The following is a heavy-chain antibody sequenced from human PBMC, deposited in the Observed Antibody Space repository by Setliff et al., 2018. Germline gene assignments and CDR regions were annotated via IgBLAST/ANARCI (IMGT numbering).Heavy chain of an antibody. J-gene: IGHJ4*02. CDR2: IYYSGST. CDR1: GGSISSSGYY. CDR3: ARERVYYNFWSGYSDY. Sequence: SETLSLTCTVSGGSISSSGYYWGWIRQPPGKGLEWIGSIYYSGSTYYNPSLKSRVTISVDTSKNQFSLKLSSVTAADTAVYYCARERVYYNFWSGYSDYWGQGTLVTVSS. V-gene: IGHV4-39*07. D-gene: IGHD3-3*01.